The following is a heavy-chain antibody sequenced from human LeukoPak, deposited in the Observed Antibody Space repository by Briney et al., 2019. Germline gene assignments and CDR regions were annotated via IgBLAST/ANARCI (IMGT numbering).Heavy chain of an antibody. CDR3: ARVEWSYFDY. D-gene: IGHD3-3*01. V-gene: IGHV4-59*01. Sequence: PSETLSLTCSVSGGSISSYYWSWIRQPPGKGLEWIGCIYYSGSTNYNPSLKSRVTISVDTSKNQFSLKLSSVTAADTAVYFCARVEWSYFDYWGQGTLVTVSS. CDR2: IYYSGST. CDR1: GGSISSYY. J-gene: IGHJ4*02.